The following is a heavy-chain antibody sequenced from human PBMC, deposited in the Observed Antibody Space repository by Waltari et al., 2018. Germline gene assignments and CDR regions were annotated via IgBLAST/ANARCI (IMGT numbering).Heavy chain of an antibody. CDR3: VRPRGQEPRGDS. Sequence: EVLLVESGGDLVQPGGSLKVSCVASGFTFSTSAINWVRLAPGKGLQWVSYISPGSRTIYYADSMKGRFTVSRDNTRNTVYLQMNNLRVEDTAVYYCVRPRGQEPRGDSWGQGTLVTVSS. D-gene: IGHD1-26*01. V-gene: IGHV3-48*01. CDR1: GFTFSTSA. CDR2: ISPGSRTI. J-gene: IGHJ4*02.